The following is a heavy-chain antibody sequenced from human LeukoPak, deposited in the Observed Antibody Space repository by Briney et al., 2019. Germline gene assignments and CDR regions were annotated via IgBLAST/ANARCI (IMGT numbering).Heavy chain of an antibody. V-gene: IGHV3-21*01. CDR2: ISSSSSYI. J-gene: IGHJ4*02. Sequence: GGSLRLSCAASGFTFSSYSMNWVRQAPGKGLEWVSSISSSSSYIYYADSVKGRFTISRDNAKNSLYLQMNSLRAEDTAVYYCARDLFTPFGGVIGTPYFDYWGQGTLVTVSS. CDR3: ARDLFTPFGGVIGTPYFDY. D-gene: IGHD3-16*02. CDR1: GFTFSSYS.